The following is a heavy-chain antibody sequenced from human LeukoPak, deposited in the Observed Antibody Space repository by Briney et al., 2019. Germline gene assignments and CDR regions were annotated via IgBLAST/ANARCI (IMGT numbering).Heavy chain of an antibody. D-gene: IGHD5-18*01. CDR2: ISGSGDST. Sequence: PGGSLRLSCAASGFTFSSYGMSWVCQAPGKGLEWVSAISGSGDSTYYADSVKGRFTISRDNSKNTRYMQMNSLRDEDTAVYYCAKGIPSVKYDDYYYYIDVWGKGTTVTVSS. V-gene: IGHV3-23*01. CDR1: GFTFSSYG. CDR3: AKGIPSVKYDDYYYYIDV. J-gene: IGHJ6*03.